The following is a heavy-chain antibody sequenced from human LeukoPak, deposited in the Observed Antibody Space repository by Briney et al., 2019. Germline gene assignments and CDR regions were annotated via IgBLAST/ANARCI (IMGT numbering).Heavy chain of an antibody. D-gene: IGHD4-11*01. CDR2: IYSGGSP. V-gene: IGHV3-53*01. J-gene: IGHJ4*02. CDR3: ARGRQCDF. CDR1: GFIVSANY. Sequence: GGSLRLSCAASGFIVSANYMNWVRQAPGKGLEWVSVIYSGGSPFYADSVKGRFTISRDNSENTVYLQMNSLRVEDTAVYYCARGRQCDFWGQGTLVTVSS.